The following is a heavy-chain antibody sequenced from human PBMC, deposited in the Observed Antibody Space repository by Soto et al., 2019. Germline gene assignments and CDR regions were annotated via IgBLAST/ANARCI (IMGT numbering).Heavy chain of an antibody. V-gene: IGHV1-69*02. CDR2: AIPMLRMS. J-gene: IGHJ4*02. Sequence: QVQLVQSGAEVRKPGSSVKVSCTASGDTFNFYTISWVRQAPGQGLEWMGRAIPMLRMSNYAQKFQGRATXXXDXXTSTAYMALSSLRSDDTAVYYCATNYGSGSTHFDYWGQGTLVTVSS. CDR3: ATNYGSGSTHFDY. D-gene: IGHD3-10*01. CDR1: GDTFNFYT.